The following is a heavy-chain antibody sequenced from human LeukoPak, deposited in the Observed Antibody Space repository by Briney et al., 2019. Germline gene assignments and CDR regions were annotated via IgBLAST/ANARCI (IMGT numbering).Heavy chain of an antibody. Sequence: GGSLRLSCAASGFTFSSYWMSWVRQAPGKGLEWVSVIYSGGSTYYADSVKGRFTISRDNSKNTLYLQMNSLRAEDTAVYYCARDGRDGYNNYFDYWGQGTLVTVSS. J-gene: IGHJ4*02. V-gene: IGHV3-66*01. CDR1: GFTFSSYW. D-gene: IGHD5-24*01. CDR2: IYSGGST. CDR3: ARDGRDGYNNYFDY.